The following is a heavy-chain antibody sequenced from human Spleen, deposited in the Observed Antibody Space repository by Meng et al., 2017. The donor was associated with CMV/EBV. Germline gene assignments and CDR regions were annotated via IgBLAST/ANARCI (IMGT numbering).Heavy chain of an antibody. V-gene: IGHV4-38-2*02. CDR2: IYYSGST. Sequence: SETLSLTCTVPGYSISSGYYWGWIRQPPGKGLEWVGSIYYSGSTYYNPSLKSRVTISVDTSKNQFSLKLSSVTAADTAVYYCARGPIMRVGYVSWGQGTLVTVSS. J-gene: IGHJ4*02. D-gene: IGHD5-24*01. CDR1: GYSISSGYY. CDR3: ARGPIMRVGYVS.